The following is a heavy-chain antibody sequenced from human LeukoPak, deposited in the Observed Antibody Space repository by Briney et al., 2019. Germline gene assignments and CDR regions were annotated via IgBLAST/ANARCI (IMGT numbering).Heavy chain of an antibody. CDR2: ISYDGSNK. J-gene: IGHJ4*02. CDR1: GFTFSSYA. V-gene: IGHV3-30-3*01. Sequence: PGRSLRLSCAASGFTFSSYAMHWVRQAPGKGLEWVAVISYDGSNKYYADSVKGRFTISRDNSKNTLYLQMNSLRAEDTAVYYCARTTSMVRGAPPRYWGQGTLVTVSS. CDR3: ARTTSMVRGAPPRY. D-gene: IGHD3-10*01.